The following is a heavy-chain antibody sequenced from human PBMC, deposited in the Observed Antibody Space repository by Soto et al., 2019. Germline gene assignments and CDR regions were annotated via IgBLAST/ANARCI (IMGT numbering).Heavy chain of an antibody. CDR1: GFTFSSYG. V-gene: IGHV3-33*01. J-gene: IGHJ6*02. CDR2: IWYDGSNK. Sequence: GGSLRLSCAASGFTFSSYGMHWVRQAPGKGLEWVAVIWYDGSNKYYADSVKGRFTISRDNSKNTLYLQMNSLRAEDTAVYYCASSYDTYLYYYYGMDVWGQGTTVTVSS. D-gene: IGHD3-22*01. CDR3: ASSYDTYLYYYYGMDV.